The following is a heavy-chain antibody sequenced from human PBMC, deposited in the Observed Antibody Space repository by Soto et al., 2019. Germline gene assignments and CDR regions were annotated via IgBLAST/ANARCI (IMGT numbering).Heavy chain of an antibody. Sequence: SETLSLTCIVFGGSVSSGSYYWSWIRQPPGKGLEWIGYIYYSGSTNYNPSLKSRVTISVDTSKNQFSLKLNSVTAADTAVYYCARVVIMYYYGMDVWGQGTTVTVSS. D-gene: IGHD3-3*01. CDR1: GGSVSSGSYY. J-gene: IGHJ6*02. CDR2: IYYSGST. CDR3: ARVVIMYYYGMDV. V-gene: IGHV4-61*01.